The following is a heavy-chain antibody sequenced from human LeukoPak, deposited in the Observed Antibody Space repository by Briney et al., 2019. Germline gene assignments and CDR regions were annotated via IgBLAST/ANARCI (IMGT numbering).Heavy chain of an antibody. CDR3: ARDRYYYYMDV. V-gene: IGHV3-7*01. J-gene: IGHJ6*03. CDR2: IKQDGNEK. CDR1: GFTFSSYW. Sequence: GGSLRLSCAASGFTFSSYWMSWVRQAPGKRLEWVANIKQDGNEKYYVDSVKGRFTISRDNAKNSLYLQMNSLRVEDTAVYYCARDRYYYYMDVWGKGTTVTVSS.